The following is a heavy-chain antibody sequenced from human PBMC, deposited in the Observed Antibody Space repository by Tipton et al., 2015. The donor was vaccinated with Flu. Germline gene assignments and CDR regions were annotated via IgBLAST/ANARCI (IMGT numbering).Heavy chain of an antibody. CDR1: GGSISSYY. J-gene: IGHJ4*02. V-gene: IGHV4-34*01. Sequence: TLSLTCTVSGGSISSYYWSWIRQPPGKGLEWIGEINHSGSTNYNPSLKSRVTISVDTSKNQFSLKLSSVTAADTAVYYCARARTTTYSSQPWKDYWGQGTLVTVSS. CDR3: ARARTTTYSSQPWKDY. CDR2: INHSGST. D-gene: IGHD6-13*01.